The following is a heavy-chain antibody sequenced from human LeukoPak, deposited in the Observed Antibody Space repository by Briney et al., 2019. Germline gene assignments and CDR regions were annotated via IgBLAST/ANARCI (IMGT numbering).Heavy chain of an antibody. D-gene: IGHD5-24*01. CDR3: ARDLGDGYNDAPFDY. V-gene: IGHV3-23*01. J-gene: IGHJ4*02. CDR2: ISGSGDNT. Sequence: GGSLRLSCAASGFTFRSYAMSWVRQAPGKGLEWVSGISGSGDNTYYADSVKGRFTISRDNSKNTLYLQMNSLRAEDTAVYYCARDLGDGYNDAPFDYWGQGTLVTVSS. CDR1: GFTFRSYA.